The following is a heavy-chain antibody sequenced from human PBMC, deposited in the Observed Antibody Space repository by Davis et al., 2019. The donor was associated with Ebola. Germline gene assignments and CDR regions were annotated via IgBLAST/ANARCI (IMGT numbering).Heavy chain of an antibody. D-gene: IGHD5-24*01. Sequence: AASVKVSCKASGYTFTNYAISWVRQAPGQGLEWMGWISAHNDNTTYAQKLQGRVTMTTDTSTSTAHMELRSLTSDDTAIYFCARVGRGGVATIFYYYMDVWGNGTTVTVSS. CDR3: ARVGRGGVATIFYYYMDV. CDR1: GYTFTNYA. J-gene: IGHJ6*03. CDR2: ISAHNDNT. V-gene: IGHV1-18*04.